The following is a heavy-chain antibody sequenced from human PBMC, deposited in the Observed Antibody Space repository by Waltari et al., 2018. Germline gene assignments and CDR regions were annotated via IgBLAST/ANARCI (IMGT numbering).Heavy chain of an antibody. Sequence: QLQLQESGPGLVEPSETLSLTCTVSGGSISSSSYYWGWIRQHPGKGLEWSGSIYYSGSTYYNPSLMSRVTISVDTAKNQFSLKRSAVTAADTAVYYCASFEVVAADFDYWGQGTLVTVSS. CDR3: ASFEVVAADFDY. J-gene: IGHJ4*02. V-gene: IGHV4-39*07. D-gene: IGHD2-15*01. CDR1: GGSISSSSYY. CDR2: IYYSGST.